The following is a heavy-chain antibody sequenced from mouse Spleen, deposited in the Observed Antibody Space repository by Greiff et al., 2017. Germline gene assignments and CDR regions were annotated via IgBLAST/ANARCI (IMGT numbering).Heavy chain of an antibody. J-gene: IGHJ3*01. CDR1: GYSFTGYY. CDR2: INPSTGGT. Sequence: EVQLQQSGPELVKPGASVKISCKASGYSFTGYYMNWVKQSPEKSLEWIGEINPSTGGTTYNQKFKAKATLTVDKSSSTAYMQLKSLTSEDSAVYYCARDGEVRRGAWFAYWGQGTLVTVSA. D-gene: IGHD2-14*01. V-gene: IGHV1-42*01. CDR3: ARDGEVRRGAWFAY.